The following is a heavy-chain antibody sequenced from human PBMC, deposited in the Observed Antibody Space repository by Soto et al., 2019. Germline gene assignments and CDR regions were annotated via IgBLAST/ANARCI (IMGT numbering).Heavy chain of an antibody. J-gene: IGHJ4*02. V-gene: IGHV1-18*01. D-gene: IGHD3-22*01. CDR3: ARDRPIRDSSGQSGY. CDR1: GYTFTSYG. CDR2: ISAYNGNT. Sequence: ASVKVSCKASGYTFTSYGISWVRQAPGQGLEWMGWISAYNGNTNYAQKLQGRVTMTTDTSTSTAYMELRSLRSDDTAVYYCARDRPIRDSSGQSGYWGQGTLVTSPQ.